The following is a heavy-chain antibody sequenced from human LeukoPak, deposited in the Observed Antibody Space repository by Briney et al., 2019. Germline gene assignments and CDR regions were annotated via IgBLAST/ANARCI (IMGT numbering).Heavy chain of an antibody. CDR1: GGSFSGYY. V-gene: IGHV4-34*01. Sequence: PSETLSLTCAVYGGSFSGYYWSWIRQPPGKGLEWIGEINDSGGTNYNPSLKSRVTISVDTSKNQFSLKLSSVTAADTAVYYCARQRVEYCTNGVCYGFDYWGQGTLVTVSS. J-gene: IGHJ4*02. D-gene: IGHD2-8*01. CDR2: INDSGGT. CDR3: ARQRVEYCTNGVCYGFDY.